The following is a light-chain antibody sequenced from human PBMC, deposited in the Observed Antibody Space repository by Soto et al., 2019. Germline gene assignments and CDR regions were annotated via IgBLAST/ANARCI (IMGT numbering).Light chain of an antibody. J-gene: IGKJ1*01. V-gene: IGKV1-5*03. Sequence: DIQMTQSPSTLSASVGDRVTITCRASQSINSWLAWYQQKPGKATKLLIYKASSLESGVPSRFSGSGSGTEFTLTISSLQPDDFATYYCQQYNSYPWTFGQGTQVEIK. CDR2: KAS. CDR3: QQYNSYPWT. CDR1: QSINSW.